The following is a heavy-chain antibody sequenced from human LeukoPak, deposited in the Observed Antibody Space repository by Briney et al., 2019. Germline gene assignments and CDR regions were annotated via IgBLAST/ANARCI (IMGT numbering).Heavy chain of an antibody. CDR1: GYSFTSYW. CDR2: IYPGDSDT. CDR3: ARLDSSPHGAFDI. Sequence: GEPLKISCKGSGYSFTSYWIGWVRQMPGKGLEWMGIIYPGDSDTRYSPSFQGQVTISADKPISTAYLQWSSQKASDTAMYYCARLDSSPHGAFDIWGQGTMVTVSS. D-gene: IGHD3-22*01. V-gene: IGHV5-51*01. J-gene: IGHJ3*02.